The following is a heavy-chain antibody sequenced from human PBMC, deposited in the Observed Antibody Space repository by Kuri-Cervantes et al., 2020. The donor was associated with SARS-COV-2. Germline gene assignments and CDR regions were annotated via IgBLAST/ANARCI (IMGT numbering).Heavy chain of an antibody. V-gene: IGHV3-48*04. CDR2: IHNSLDVI. D-gene: IGHD6-25*01. Sequence: GESLKISCAASGFTFNRHPMNCVRQAPGKGLEWVSYIHNSLDVIYYADSVRGRFTISRDNARNSLYLQMNSLRVDDTAVYYCTRDQRSGNMDVWGQGTTVTVSS. J-gene: IGHJ6*02. CDR1: GFTFNRHP. CDR3: TRDQRSGNMDV.